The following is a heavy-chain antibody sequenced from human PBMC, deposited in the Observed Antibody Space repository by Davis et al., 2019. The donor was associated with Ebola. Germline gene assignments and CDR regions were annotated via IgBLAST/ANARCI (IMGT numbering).Heavy chain of an antibody. J-gene: IGHJ2*01. D-gene: IGHD3-22*01. Sequence: SVKVSCKASGGTFSSSAISWLRQAPGQGLEWVGGTIPIFGIVTYAQKFQGRVTITEDKSTRTGYMELNSLRSEDTAVYYCARDYYDSSDYPSHYFDLWGRGTLVTVSS. CDR3: ARDYYDSSDYPSHYFDL. V-gene: IGHV1-69*10. CDR2: TIPIFGIV. CDR1: GGTFSSSA.